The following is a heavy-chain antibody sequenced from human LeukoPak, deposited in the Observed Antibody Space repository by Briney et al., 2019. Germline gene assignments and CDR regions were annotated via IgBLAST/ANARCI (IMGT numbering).Heavy chain of an antibody. D-gene: IGHD3-16*01. Sequence: GGSLRLPCAASGFSFSSCYMSWVRQAPGKGLEWVANIKQDGSEKYYVDSVKGRFTISRDNAKNSLYLQMSSLRVDDTAVYYCAREFRGVFDSWGQGTLVTVSS. V-gene: IGHV3-7*01. CDR2: IKQDGSEK. J-gene: IGHJ4*02. CDR3: AREFRGVFDS. CDR1: GFSFSSCY.